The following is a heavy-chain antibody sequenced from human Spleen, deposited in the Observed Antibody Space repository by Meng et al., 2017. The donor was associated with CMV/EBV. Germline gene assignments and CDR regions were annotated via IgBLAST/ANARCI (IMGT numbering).Heavy chain of an antibody. CDR2: ISSSSSYI. Sequence: GGSLRLSCAASGFTFSSYSMNWVRQAPGKGLEWVSSISSSSSYIYYADSVKGRFTISRDNAKNSLYLQMNSLRAEDTAVYYCARDYCSSTSCYLYYYYGMDVWGQGTTVTVSS. V-gene: IGHV3-21*01. J-gene: IGHJ6*02. CDR1: GFTFSSYS. D-gene: IGHD2-2*01. CDR3: ARDYCSSTSCYLYYYYGMDV.